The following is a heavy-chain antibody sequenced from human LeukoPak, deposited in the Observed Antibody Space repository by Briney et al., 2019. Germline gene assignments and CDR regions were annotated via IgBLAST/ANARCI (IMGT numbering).Heavy chain of an antibody. V-gene: IGHV1-18*01. J-gene: IGHJ4*02. CDR2: ISGYNGNT. CDR1: GYTFTNHG. D-gene: IGHD4-17*01. Sequence: ASVKVSCKTSGYTFTNHGISWVRQAPGQGLEWMGWISGYNGNTNYVQKFRGRITMTTDTSTSIAYLHLRSLSSDDTALYYCARDLSLGRHDDGEPFDSWGQGTLVTVSS. CDR3: ARDLSLGRHDDGEPFDS.